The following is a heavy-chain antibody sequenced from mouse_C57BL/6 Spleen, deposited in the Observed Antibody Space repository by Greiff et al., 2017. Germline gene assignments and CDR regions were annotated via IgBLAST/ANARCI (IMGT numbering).Heavy chain of an antibody. J-gene: IGHJ2*01. CDR1: GYSITSGYY. D-gene: IGHD4-1*01. CDR2: ISYDGSN. Sequence: EVKLQESGPGLVKPSQSLSLTCSVTGYSITSGYYWNWIRQFPGNKLEWMGYISYDGSNNYNPSLKNRISITRDTSKNQFFLKLNSVTTEDTATYYCARETGSYFDYWGQGTTLTVSS. V-gene: IGHV3-6*01. CDR3: ARETGSYFDY.